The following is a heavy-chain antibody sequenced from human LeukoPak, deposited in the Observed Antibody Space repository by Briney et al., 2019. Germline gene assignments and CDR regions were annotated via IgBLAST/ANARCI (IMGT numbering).Heavy chain of an antibody. V-gene: IGHV4-59*12. CDR3: ARDQGYSYGKTSDAFDI. Sequence: SETLSLTCTVPGGSISSYYWSSIHQPPAKGLERNGSIYYSGSTNYNPSLKSRVTISVDTAKSQFSLKLSSVTAADTAVYYCARDQGYSYGKTSDAFDIWGQGTMVTVSS. CDR1: GGSISSYY. CDR2: IYYSGST. J-gene: IGHJ3*02. D-gene: IGHD5-18*01.